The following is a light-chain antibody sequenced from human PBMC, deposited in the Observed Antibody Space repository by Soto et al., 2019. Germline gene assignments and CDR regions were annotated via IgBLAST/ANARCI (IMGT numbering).Light chain of an antibody. J-gene: IGKJ1*01. CDR2: EAS. Sequence: DIQMTQSPSSLSASVGDRVTITCRASQSVRSYLNWYQQSPGKAPKLLIYEASSLHSGVPSRFSGDGYGTHFTLTITNLQPEDFGSYFCHQSFSVPRTFGQG. CDR3: HQSFSVPRT. V-gene: IGKV1-39*01. CDR1: QSVRSY.